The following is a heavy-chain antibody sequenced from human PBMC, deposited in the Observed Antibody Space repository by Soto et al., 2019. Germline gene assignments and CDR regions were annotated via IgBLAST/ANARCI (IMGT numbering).Heavy chain of an antibody. Sequence: ASVKVSCKASGYTFTGYYMHWVRQAPGQGLEWMGWINPNSGGTNYAQKFQGRVTMTRDTSISTAYMELSRLRSDDTAVYYCASLAGGSYYNSYYYGMDVWGQGTTVTVSS. CDR1: GYTFTGYY. CDR3: ASLAGGSYYNSYYYGMDV. J-gene: IGHJ6*02. D-gene: IGHD3-10*01. V-gene: IGHV1-2*02. CDR2: INPNSGGT.